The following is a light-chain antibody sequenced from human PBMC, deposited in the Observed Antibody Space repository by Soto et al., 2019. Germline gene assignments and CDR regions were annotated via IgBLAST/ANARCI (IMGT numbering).Light chain of an antibody. CDR1: SSNIGSNT. J-gene: IGLJ1*01. V-gene: IGLV1-44*01. CDR2: SNN. Sequence: QPVLTQPPSTSGTPGQRVTISCSGSSSNIGSNTVNWYRHLPGTAPKLLIYSNNQRPSGVPDRFSGSKSGTSASLAVSGLQSEDEADYYCAAWDDSLNGYVFGTGTKLTVL. CDR3: AAWDDSLNGYV.